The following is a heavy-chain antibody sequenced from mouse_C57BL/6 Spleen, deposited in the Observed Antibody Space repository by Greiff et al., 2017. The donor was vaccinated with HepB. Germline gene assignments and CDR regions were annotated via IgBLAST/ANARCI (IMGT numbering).Heavy chain of an antibody. Sequence: GGGLVQPKGSLKLSCAASGFSFNTYAMNWVRQAPGKGLEWVARIRSKSNNYATYYADSVKDRFTISRDDSESMLYLQMNNLKTEDTAMYYCVRHEGGGDIYYAMDYWGQGTSVTVSS. CDR3: VRHEGGGDIYYAMDY. D-gene: IGHD1-3*01. CDR2: IRSKSNNYAT. CDR1: GFSFNTYA. V-gene: IGHV10-1*01. J-gene: IGHJ4*01.